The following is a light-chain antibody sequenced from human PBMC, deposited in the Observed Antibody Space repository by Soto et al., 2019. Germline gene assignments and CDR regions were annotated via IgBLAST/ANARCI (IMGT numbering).Light chain of an antibody. CDR1: SSDVGGYNY. Sequence: QSALTQPASVSASPGQSTTISCTGTSSDVGGYNYVSWYQQHPAKAPKLMIYEVSNRPSGVPNRCSGSKSGNTACLTISGLQAEDEADYYCSSDTSTSGVLFGGGTKVTVL. CDR3: SSDTSTSGVL. V-gene: IGLV2-14*01. CDR2: EVS. J-gene: IGLJ2*01.